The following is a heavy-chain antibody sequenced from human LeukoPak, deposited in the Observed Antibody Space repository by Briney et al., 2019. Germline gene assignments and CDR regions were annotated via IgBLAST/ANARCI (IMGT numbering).Heavy chain of an antibody. CDR3: AKDGVRGALDAFDI. D-gene: IGHD1-26*01. V-gene: IGHV3-23*01. CDR1: GFTFSGSA. CDR2: ISYSGANS. J-gene: IGHJ3*02. Sequence: AGGSLRLSCAASGFTFSGSAMSWVRQAPGEGLEWVSLISYSGANSYYTDSVRGRFTISRDNSKDTLFLQMNSLRAEDTAVYYCAKDGVRGALDAFDIWGQGTMVTVSS.